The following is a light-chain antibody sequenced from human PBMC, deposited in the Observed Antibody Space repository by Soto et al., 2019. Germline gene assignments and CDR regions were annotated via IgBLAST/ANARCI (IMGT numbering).Light chain of an antibody. V-gene: IGKV3-15*01. CDR3: QQYNNWPPIT. J-gene: IGKJ5*01. CDR1: QSVGSD. Sequence: EIVMTQSPATLSVSPGERATLSCRASQSVGSDLAWYQQKPGQAPRLVIYGASTRATGIPARFSGSGSGTEFTLTISSLQSEDFAVYFCQQYNNWPPITFGQGTRLEIK. CDR2: GAS.